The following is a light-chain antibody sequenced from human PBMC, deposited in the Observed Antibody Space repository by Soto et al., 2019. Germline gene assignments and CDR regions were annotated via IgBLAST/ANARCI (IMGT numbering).Light chain of an antibody. V-gene: IGKV4-1*01. CDR1: QSVLYSSNNKNY. CDR3: QQYYSTPLSP. Sequence: DIVMTQSPDSLAVSLGERATINCKSSQSVLYSSNNKNYLAWYQQKPGQPPKLLIYWASTRESGVPDRFSGSGSGTDFPLTISSLQAEDVAVYYCQQYYSTPLSPFGPGTKVDIK. J-gene: IGKJ3*01. CDR2: WAS.